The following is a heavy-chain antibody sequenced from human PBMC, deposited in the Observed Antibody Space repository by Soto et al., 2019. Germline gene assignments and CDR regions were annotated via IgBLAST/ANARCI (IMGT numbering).Heavy chain of an antibody. CDR3: TTAIYYALLTGYHDVAY. J-gene: IGHJ1*01. V-gene: IGHV3-15*01. CDR2: IKSETDGGTA. D-gene: IGHD3-9*01. Sequence: PGGSLRLSCAASGFNLSHPWMTWVRQAAGKGLEWVGRIKSETDGGTADYAAPVKGRITISRDDSKNTVYLQMNSLKTEDTAVYYCTTAIYYALLTGYHDVAYWGQGPLVTVYS. CDR1: GFNLSHPW.